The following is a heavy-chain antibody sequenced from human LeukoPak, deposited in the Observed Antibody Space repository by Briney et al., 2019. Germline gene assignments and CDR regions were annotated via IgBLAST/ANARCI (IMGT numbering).Heavy chain of an antibody. CDR2: IIPIFGTA. V-gene: IGHV1-69*13. CDR1: GGTFSSYA. Sequence: SVRVSCKASGGTFSSYAISWVRQAPGQGLKWMGGIIPIFGTANYAQKFQGRVTITADESTSTAYMELSSLRSEDTAVYYCARWARGYSYGSGYMDVWGKGTTVTVSS. D-gene: IGHD5-18*01. CDR3: ARWARGYSYGSGYMDV. J-gene: IGHJ6*03.